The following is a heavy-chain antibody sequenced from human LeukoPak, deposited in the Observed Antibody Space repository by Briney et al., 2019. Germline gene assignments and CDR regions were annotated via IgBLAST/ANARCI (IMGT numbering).Heavy chain of an antibody. CDR3: ARDRRFFGLDY. J-gene: IGHJ4*02. D-gene: IGHD3-10*01. CDR2: IYHSGST. CDR1: GYSISSGYY. V-gene: IGHV4-38-2*02. Sequence: PSETLSLTCTVSGYSISSGYYWGWIRQPPGKGLEWIGSIYHSGSTYYNPSLKSRVTISVDTSKNQFFLKLSSVTAADTAVYYCARDRRFFGLDYWGQGTLVTVSS.